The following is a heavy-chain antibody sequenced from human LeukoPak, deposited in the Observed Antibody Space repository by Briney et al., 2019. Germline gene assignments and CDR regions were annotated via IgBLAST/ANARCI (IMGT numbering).Heavy chain of an antibody. V-gene: IGHV3-49*03. CDR3: TKSYYYDSSGYYIIFDY. J-gene: IGHJ4*02. D-gene: IGHD3-22*01. CDR1: GFTFGDYA. CDR2: IRSKAYGGTT. Sequence: SLRLSCTASGFTFGDYAMSWFRQAPGKGLEWVGFIRSKAYGGTTEYAASVKGRFTISRDDSKSIAYLQMNSLKTEDTAVYYCTKSYYYDSSGYYIIFDYWGQGTLVTVSS.